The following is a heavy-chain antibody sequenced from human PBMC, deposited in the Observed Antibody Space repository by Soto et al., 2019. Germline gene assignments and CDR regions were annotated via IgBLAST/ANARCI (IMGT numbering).Heavy chain of an antibody. CDR1: GFTFISYS. V-gene: IGHV3-48*02. D-gene: IGHD3-22*01. Sequence: GGSLRLSCTTSGFTFISYSMNWFRQAPGKGLEWVSYISSSSSTIYYADSVKGRFTISRDNAKNSLYLQMNSLRDEDTAVYYCARDPPTYYYDSSGYYSSDYWGQGTLVTVSS. J-gene: IGHJ4*02. CDR2: ISSSSSTI. CDR3: ARDPPTYYYDSSGYYSSDY.